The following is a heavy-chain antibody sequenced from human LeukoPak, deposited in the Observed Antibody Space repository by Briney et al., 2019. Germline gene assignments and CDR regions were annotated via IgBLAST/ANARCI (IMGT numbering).Heavy chain of an antibody. CDR2: ISGSGGST. CDR1: GFTFSSYA. D-gene: IGHD6-6*01. J-gene: IGHJ6*03. V-gene: IGHV3-23*01. Sequence: GGSLRLSCAASGFTFSSYAMSWVRQAPGKGLEWVSAISGSGGSTYYADSVKGRFTISRDNAKNSLYLQMNSLRAEDTAVYYCARDAARIAARRGDYYYYYMDVWGKGTTVTVSS. CDR3: ARDAARIAARRGDYYYYYMDV.